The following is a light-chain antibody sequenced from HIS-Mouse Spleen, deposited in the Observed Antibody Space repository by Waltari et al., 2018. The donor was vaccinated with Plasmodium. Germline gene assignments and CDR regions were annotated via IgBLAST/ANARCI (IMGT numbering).Light chain of an antibody. CDR1: SSDVGGYNY. J-gene: IGLJ2*01. CDR3: SAYAGSKNYVV. V-gene: IGLV2-8*01. CDR2: EVS. Sequence: QSALTQPPSASGSPGQSVTLPCTGTSSDVGGYNYVSWYQQPPGKAPQLLVYEVSKRGAGGSDRFSGAKNGKKAAVTVAGRQAEDEADYYCSAYAGSKNYVVFGGGTKLTVL.